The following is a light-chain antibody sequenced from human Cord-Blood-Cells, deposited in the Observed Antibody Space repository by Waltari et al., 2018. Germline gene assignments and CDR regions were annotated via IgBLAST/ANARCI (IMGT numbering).Light chain of an antibody. CDR1: SSDVGGYNY. CDR2: DVS. Sequence: QSALTQPASVSGSPGQSITISCTGTSSDVGGYNYVSWYQQHTGKAPKLMIYDVSNRPSGVSTRFSGSKSGNTASLTISGLQAEDEADYYCSSYTSSSTYVVFGGGTKLTVL. CDR3: SSYTSSSTYVV. J-gene: IGLJ2*01. V-gene: IGLV2-14*01.